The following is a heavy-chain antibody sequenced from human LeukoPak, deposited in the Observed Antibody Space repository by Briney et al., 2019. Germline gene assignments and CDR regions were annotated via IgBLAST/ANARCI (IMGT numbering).Heavy chain of an antibody. Sequence: GSLRLSCAASGLTVSTNYMSWVRQAPGKGLEWVSVIYSGGSTYYPDSVKGRFTMSRDNSKNTLSLQMNSLRAEDTAVYYCAREEDDYGDYPYYFDYWGQGTLVTVSS. J-gene: IGHJ4*02. V-gene: IGHV3-66*01. CDR1: GLTVSTNY. D-gene: IGHD4-17*01. CDR2: IYSGGST. CDR3: AREEDDYGDYPYYFDY.